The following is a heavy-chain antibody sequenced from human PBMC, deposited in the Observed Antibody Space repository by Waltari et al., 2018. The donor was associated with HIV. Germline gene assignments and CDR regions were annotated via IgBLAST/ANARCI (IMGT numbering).Heavy chain of an antibody. J-gene: IGHJ4*02. V-gene: IGHV3-33*01. D-gene: IGHD3-22*01. CDR1: GFTFSSYG. CDR3: ARDPYYYDSSGYHGRFDY. CDR2: IWYDGSNK. Sequence: QVQLVESGGGVVQPGRSLRLSCAVSGFTFSSYGMHWVRQAPGKGLGWVAVIWYDGSNKYYADSVKGRFTISRDNSKNTLYLQMNSLRAEDTAVYYCARDPYYYDSSGYHGRFDYWGQGTLVTVSS.